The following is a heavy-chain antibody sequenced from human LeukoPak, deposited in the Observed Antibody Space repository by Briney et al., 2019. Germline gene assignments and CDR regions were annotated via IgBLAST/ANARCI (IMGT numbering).Heavy chain of an antibody. CDR1: GFTFSSYA. Sequence: PGGSLRLSCAASGFTFSSYAMSWVRQAPGKGLEWVSGISGSGGSTYYADSVKGRFTISRDNSKNTLYLQMNSLRAEDTAVYYCAKEHEQWLARADFDYWGQGTLVTVSS. V-gene: IGHV3-23*01. CDR3: AKEHEQWLARADFDY. CDR2: ISGSGGST. D-gene: IGHD6-19*01. J-gene: IGHJ4*02.